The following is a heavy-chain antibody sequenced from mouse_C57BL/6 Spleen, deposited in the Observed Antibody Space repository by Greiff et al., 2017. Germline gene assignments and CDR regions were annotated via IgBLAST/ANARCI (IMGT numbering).Heavy chain of an antibody. V-gene: IGHV1-54*01. Sequence: QVQLKQSGAELVRPGTSVKVSCKASGYAFTNYLIEWVKQRPGQGLEWIGVINPGSGGTNYNEKFKGKATLTADKSSSTAYMQLSSLTSEDSAVYFCASPPSYYGSRYFDVWGTGTTVTVSS. J-gene: IGHJ1*03. CDR1: GYAFTNYL. CDR2: INPGSGGT. CDR3: ASPPSYYGSRYFDV. D-gene: IGHD1-1*01.